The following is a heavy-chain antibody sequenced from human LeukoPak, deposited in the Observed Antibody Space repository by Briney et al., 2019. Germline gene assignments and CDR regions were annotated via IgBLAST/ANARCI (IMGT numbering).Heavy chain of an antibody. V-gene: IGHV3-30*04. CDR3: AIWDREIRPG. J-gene: IGHJ3*01. CDR1: GFTFISYA. CDR2: ISFHGTDS. D-gene: IGHD1-1*01. Sequence: QPGGSLRLSCAASGFTFISYAIHWVRQAPGKGLEWVAVISFHGTDSFYADSVKGRFTISRDNSKNTLYLQMNSLRAEDTAVYYCAIWDREIRPGWGQGTMVTVSS.